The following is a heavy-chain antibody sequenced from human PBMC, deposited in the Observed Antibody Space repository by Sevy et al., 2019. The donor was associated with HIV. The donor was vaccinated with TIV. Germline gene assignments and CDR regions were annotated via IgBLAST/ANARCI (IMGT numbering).Heavy chain of an antibody. D-gene: IGHD3-3*01. J-gene: IGHJ6*03. CDR1: GFSISNNFY. CDR2: IYHSGTT. V-gene: IGHV4-38-2*01. CDR3: ARARRPETNYFCMDV. Sequence: SETLSLTCDVSGFSISNNFYWGWIRQPPGKGLEWIGSIYHSGTTYYSPSLNSLVTISVDMSNNQFALRLTSVTAADTAVYYCARARRPETNYFCMDVWGKGTTVTVSS.